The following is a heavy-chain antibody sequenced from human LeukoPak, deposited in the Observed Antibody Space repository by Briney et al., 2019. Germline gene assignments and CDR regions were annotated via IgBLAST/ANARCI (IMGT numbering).Heavy chain of an antibody. Sequence: GGSLTLSCAASGITFSSYARSWVRQAPGKGLEWVSVVSCSGGSTYYPDPVKGRLTISKDNYKNTLYLQMNSLKAEDTAVYYCAKDLWDSGRQAYFDYCGQGTLAPVSS. D-gene: IGHD3-10*01. CDR1: GITFSSYA. CDR2: VSCSGGST. V-gene: IGHV3-23*01. J-gene: IGHJ4*02. CDR3: AKDLWDSGRQAYFDY.